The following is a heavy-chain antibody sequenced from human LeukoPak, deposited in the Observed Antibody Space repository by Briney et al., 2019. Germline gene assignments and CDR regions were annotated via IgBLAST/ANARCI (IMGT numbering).Heavy chain of an antibody. CDR1: GGSISSGGYS. CDR3: ARGNYDYVWGGIDY. Sequence: SETLSLTCAVSGGSISSGGYSWSWIRQPPGKGLEWIGYIYYSGSTYYNPSLKSRVTISVDTSKNQFSLKLSSVTAADTAMYYCARGNYDYVWGGIDYWGQGTLVTVSS. CDR2: IYYSGST. V-gene: IGHV4-30-2*03. J-gene: IGHJ4*02. D-gene: IGHD3-16*01.